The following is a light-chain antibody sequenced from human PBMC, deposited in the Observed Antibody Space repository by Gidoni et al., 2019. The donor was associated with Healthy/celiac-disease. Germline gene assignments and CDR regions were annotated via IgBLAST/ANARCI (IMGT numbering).Light chain of an antibody. CDR2: GAS. CDR3: RQNGRWWT. J-gene: IGKJ1*01. V-gene: IGKV3-20*01. CDR1: QSVSSSY. Sequence: TRCPGTLSLSTGERATLSCRASQSVSSSYLAWYQQNPGQAPRLLIYGASSRATGIPYRFSGSGGGTDVAVTGGRLGAVEFGVNDCRQNGRWWTFGQGTKVEIK.